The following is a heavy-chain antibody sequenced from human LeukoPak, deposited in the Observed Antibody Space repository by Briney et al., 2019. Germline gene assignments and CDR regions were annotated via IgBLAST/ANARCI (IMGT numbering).Heavy chain of an antibody. D-gene: IGHD1-1*01. CDR2: INHSGSA. CDR3: ARVGYGFPYHFDY. J-gene: IGHJ4*02. V-gene: IGHV4-34*01. Sequence: SETLSLTCAVYGGSFSGYYWSWLRQPPGKGLEWIGEINHSGSANYNPSLKSRVTISVDTSKNQFSLKLSSVTAADTAVYYCARVGYGFPYHFDYWGQGTLVTVSS. CDR1: GGSFSGYY.